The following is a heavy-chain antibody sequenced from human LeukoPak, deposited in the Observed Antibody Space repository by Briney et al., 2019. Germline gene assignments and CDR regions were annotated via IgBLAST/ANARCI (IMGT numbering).Heavy chain of an antibody. CDR3: ARSVYGSSSYCYYGMDV. CDR1: GLTVSSNY. V-gene: IGHV3-66*01. J-gene: IGHJ6*02. D-gene: IGHD6-6*01. CDR2: IHSCGTT. Sequence: PGGSLRLSCAASGLTVSSNYMNWVRQAPGKGLEWVSFIHSCGTTHYADSVKGRFIISRDNSKNMLYLQMNSLTAEDTSVYYCARSVYGSSSYCYYGMDVWGQGTTVTVSS.